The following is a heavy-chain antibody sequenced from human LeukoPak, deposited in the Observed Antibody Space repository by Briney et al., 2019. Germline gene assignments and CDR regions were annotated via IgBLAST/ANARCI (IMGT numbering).Heavy chain of an antibody. J-gene: IGHJ3*02. CDR2: ISSSGSTI. Sequence: GGSLRLSCAASGFTFSSYSMNWVRQAPGKGLEWVSYISSSGSTIYYADSVKGRFTISRDNAKNSLYLRMNSLRAEDTAVYYCAVRAGYSSGWYRAFDIWGQGTMVTVSS. D-gene: IGHD6-19*01. CDR1: GFTFSSYS. CDR3: AVRAGYSSGWYRAFDI. V-gene: IGHV3-48*04.